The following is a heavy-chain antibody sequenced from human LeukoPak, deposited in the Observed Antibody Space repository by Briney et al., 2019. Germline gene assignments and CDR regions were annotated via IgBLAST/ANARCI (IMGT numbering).Heavy chain of an antibody. CDR1: GVSISSDDYL. D-gene: IGHD5-24*01. J-gene: IGHJ4*02. CDR2: VSYSGTV. V-gene: IGHV4-39*07. CDR3: ARNERWLQLHYFDY. Sequence: SETLSLTCTVSGVSISSDDYLWGWIRQSPGKGLEWIASVSYSGTVYYNPSLESRVTISLDTSKKQFSLTMNSVTAADTAVYYCARNERWLQLHYFDYWGQGTLVTVSS.